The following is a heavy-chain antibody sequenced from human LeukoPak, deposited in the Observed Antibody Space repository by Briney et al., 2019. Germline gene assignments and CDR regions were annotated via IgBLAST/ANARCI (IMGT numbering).Heavy chain of an antibody. Sequence: DSVKGRFTISRDNSKNTLYVQMNSLRPDDTAVYYCAKDSSDYYFDYWGQGTLVTVSS. CDR3: AKDSSDYYFDY. D-gene: IGHD3-22*01. V-gene: IGHV3-30*02. J-gene: IGHJ4*02.